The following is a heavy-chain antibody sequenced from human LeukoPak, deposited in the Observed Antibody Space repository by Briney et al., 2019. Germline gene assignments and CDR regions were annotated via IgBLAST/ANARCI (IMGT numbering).Heavy chain of an antibody. V-gene: IGHV3-7*01. J-gene: IGHJ6*02. CDR1: EFSFSSYW. Sequence: GGSLRLSCAASEFSFSSYWMTWVRRAPGKGLEWVANVKQDGSEKYYVESVKGRFTIPRDKAKNAVYLQMDSLRAEDSAVYYCARGEAHCYTSTCSRRGMDVWGQGTRVTVSS. D-gene: IGHD3-16*02. CDR2: VKQDGSEK. CDR3: ARGEAHCYTSTCSRRGMDV.